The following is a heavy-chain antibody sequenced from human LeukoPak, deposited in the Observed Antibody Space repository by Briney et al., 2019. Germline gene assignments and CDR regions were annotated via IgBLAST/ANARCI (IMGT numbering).Heavy chain of an antibody. CDR1: GGSISSGDYY. J-gene: IGHJ3*02. Sequence: SQTLSLTCTVSGGSISSGDYYWSWIRQPPGKGLEWIGYIYYSGSTYYNPSLKSRVTISVDTSKNQFSLKLSSVTAADTAVYYCARGEYYYDRNAPGIFDAFDTWGQGTMVTVSS. D-gene: IGHD3-22*01. CDR2: IYYSGST. V-gene: IGHV4-30-4*01. CDR3: ARGEYYYDRNAPGIFDAFDT.